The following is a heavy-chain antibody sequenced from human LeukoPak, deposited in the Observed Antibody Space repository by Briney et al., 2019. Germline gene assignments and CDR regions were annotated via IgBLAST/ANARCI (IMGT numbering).Heavy chain of an antibody. V-gene: IGHV3-48*03. J-gene: IGHJ4*02. CDR3: ARVGLYCSGGSGYVGYFDY. CDR1: GFTLYSYE. Sequence: GGSLRLSCSASGFTLYSYEMKWVRQAPGKGLEWVSYISSSGSTIYYADSVKGRFTISRDNAKNSLYLQMNSLRAEDTAVYYCARVGLYCSGGSGYVGYFDYWGRGTLVTVSS. CDR2: ISSSGSTI. D-gene: IGHD2-15*01.